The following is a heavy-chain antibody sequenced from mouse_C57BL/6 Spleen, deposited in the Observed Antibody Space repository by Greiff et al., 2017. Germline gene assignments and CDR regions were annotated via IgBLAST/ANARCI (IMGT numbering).Heavy chain of an antibody. Sequence: QVQLQQPGAELVRPGSSVKLSCKASGYSFTSYWMDWVKQRPGQGLEWIGNIYPSDGETHYNQKFKDKATLTVDKSSSTSYMQLSSLTSEDSAVYYCARWNYDVADWGQGALVTVSA. CDR3: ARWNYDVAD. CDR1: GYSFTSYW. D-gene: IGHD2-4*01. V-gene: IGHV1-61*01. J-gene: IGHJ3*01. CDR2: IYPSDGET.